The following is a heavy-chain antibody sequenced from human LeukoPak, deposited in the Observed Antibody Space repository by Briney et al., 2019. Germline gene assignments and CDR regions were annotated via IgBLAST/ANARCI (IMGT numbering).Heavy chain of an antibody. J-gene: IGHJ4*02. CDR1: GFTFDDYG. CDR2: INWNGGST. CDR3: ARDISYYYDSSGYRYFDY. Sequence: PGGSLRLSCAASGFTFDDYGMSWVRQAPGKGLEWVSGINWNGGSTGYADSVKGRFTISRDNAKNSLYLQMNSLRAEDTALYYCARDISYYYDSSGYRYFDYWGQGTLVTVSS. V-gene: IGHV3-20*04. D-gene: IGHD3-22*01.